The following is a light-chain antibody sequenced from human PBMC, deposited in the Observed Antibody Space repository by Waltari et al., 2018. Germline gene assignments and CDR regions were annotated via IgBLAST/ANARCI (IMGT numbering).Light chain of an antibody. J-gene: IGLJ2*01. CDR1: TGAVTSGQW. V-gene: IGLV7-46*01. Sequence: QAVVTQEPSLPVSPGGTVTLTCGSSTGAVTSGQWPSWFQKKPGRAHRTLIYDTSNRLSGTPSRCSGTLLGGRAALSLSGAQPEDEAEYYCSLSYSDGQVIFGGGTKLTVL. CDR3: SLSYSDGQVI. CDR2: DTS.